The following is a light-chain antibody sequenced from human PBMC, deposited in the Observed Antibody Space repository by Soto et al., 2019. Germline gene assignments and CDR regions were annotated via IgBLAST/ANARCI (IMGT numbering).Light chain of an antibody. CDR3: QQYNQYPAT. Sequence: DIQTTQSPSSLSGFVGDTVTITCRASQGIRNFLSWFQQKPGKAPKSLIYEASKLQSGVPSKFSGSGSGTDFTLTISNLQPEDIATYYCQQYNQYPATFGQGTRLEIK. CDR2: EAS. V-gene: IGKV1-16*02. CDR1: QGIRNF. J-gene: IGKJ5*01.